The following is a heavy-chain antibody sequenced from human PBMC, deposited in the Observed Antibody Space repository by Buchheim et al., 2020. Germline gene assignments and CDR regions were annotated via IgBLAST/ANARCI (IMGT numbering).Heavy chain of an antibody. Sequence: EVQLLESGGGLLQAGGSLRLSCAASGFTFSSYAMSWVRQAPGKGLEWVSAISCSGGNTYYAASVRGRFTISSDNSKKPQHLQMKSLRAEDTAVYYCANFYRDCWGQGTL. V-gene: IGHV3-23*01. CDR3: ANFYRDC. CDR1: GFTFSSYA. CDR2: ISCSGGNT. J-gene: IGHJ4*02. D-gene: IGHD2/OR15-2a*01.